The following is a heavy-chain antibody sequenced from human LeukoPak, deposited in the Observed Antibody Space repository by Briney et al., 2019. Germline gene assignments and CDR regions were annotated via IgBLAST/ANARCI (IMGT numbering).Heavy chain of an antibody. V-gene: IGHV3-74*01. D-gene: IGHD2-2*01. CDR3: ARDRYPAAREFDY. J-gene: IGHJ4*02. CDR2: LDTDGSDT. CDR1: GFTFSNYW. Sequence: GGSLRLPCAASGFTFSNYWMHWVRHAPGKGLVWVSRLDTDGSDTSYADSVKGRFTISRDNAKNTLYLQMNNLRAEDTAMYYCARDRYPAAREFDYWGQGTLVTVSS.